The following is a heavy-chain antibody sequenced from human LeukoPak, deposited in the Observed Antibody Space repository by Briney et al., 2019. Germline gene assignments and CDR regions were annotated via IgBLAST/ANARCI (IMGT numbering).Heavy chain of an antibody. Sequence: SETLSLTCTVSGGSISSHYWSWIRQPPGKGLEWIGYIYYSGSTNYNPSLKSRVTISVDTSKNQFSLKLSSVTAADTAVYYCARSKTGREKNYYYYMDVWGKGTTVTVSS. V-gene: IGHV4-59*11. J-gene: IGHJ6*03. D-gene: IGHD3-10*01. CDR3: ARSKTGREKNYYYYMDV. CDR1: GGSISSHY. CDR2: IYYSGST.